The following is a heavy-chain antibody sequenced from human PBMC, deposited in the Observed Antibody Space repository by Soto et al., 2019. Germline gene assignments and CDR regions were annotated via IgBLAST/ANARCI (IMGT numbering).Heavy chain of an antibody. CDR2: IIPLLDIA. V-gene: IGHV1-69*08. CDR1: GGTFSNDI. Sequence: QVQLVQSGAEVKKPGSSVKVSCKASGGTFSNDIITWVRQAPGQGLEWMGRIIPLLDIANYAQKFQGRVTITADKSTSTAYMELNRLRSEDTAVYYCARDSPSGSTFSGYDAIDYWGQGTLVTVSS. CDR3: ARDSPSGSTFSGYDAIDY. D-gene: IGHD5-12*01. J-gene: IGHJ4*02.